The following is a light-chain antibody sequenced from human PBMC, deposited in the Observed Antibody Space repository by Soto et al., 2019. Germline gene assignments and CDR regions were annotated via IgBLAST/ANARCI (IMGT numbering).Light chain of an antibody. Sequence: EIVLTQSPGTLSLSPGGRATLSCRASQSVSSNYLTWYQQKPGQAPRLLIYGASSRATGIPDRFSGSGSGTDLTITISRLEPEDFAVYYCQQFGTSPWTFGQGTKVDIK. CDR1: QSVSSNY. CDR2: GAS. CDR3: QQFGTSPWT. J-gene: IGKJ1*01. V-gene: IGKV3-20*01.